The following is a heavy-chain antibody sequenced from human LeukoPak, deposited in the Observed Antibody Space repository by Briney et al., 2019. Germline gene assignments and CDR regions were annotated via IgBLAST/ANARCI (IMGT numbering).Heavy chain of an antibody. CDR2: IYYSGST. Sequence: SETLSLTCTVSGGSIRNYYWSWIRQPPGKGLEWIGYIYYSGSTYYNPSLKSRVTISVDTSKNQFSLKLSSVTAADTAVYYCARGGSGWPFDYWGQGTLVTVSS. CDR1: GGSIRNYY. V-gene: IGHV4-59*06. CDR3: ARGGSGWPFDY. J-gene: IGHJ4*02. D-gene: IGHD6-19*01.